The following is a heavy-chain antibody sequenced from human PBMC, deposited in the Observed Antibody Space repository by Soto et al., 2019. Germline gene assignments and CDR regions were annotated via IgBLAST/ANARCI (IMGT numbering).Heavy chain of an antibody. CDR3: VRDGTKTLRDWFDP. D-gene: IGHD1-1*01. J-gene: IGHJ5*02. CDR1: GASFSGFY. CDR2: IYATGTT. Sequence: SKTLSLTCTVSGASFSGFYWSRIRKSAGKGLEWIGRIYATGTTDYNPSLKSRVMMSVDTSKKQFSLKLRSVTAADTAVYYCVRDGTKTLRDWFDPWGQGISVTVSS. V-gene: IGHV4-4*07.